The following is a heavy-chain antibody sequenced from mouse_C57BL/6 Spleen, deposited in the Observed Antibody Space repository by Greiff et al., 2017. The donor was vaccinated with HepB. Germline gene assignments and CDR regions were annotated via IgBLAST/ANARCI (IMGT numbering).Heavy chain of an antibody. Sequence: QVQLKQPGAELVKPGASVKMSCKASGYTFTSYWITWVKQRPGQGLEWIGDIYPGSGSTNYNEKFKSKATLTVDTSSSTAYMQLSSLTSEDSAVYYCARRGYGSSPLAYWGQGTLVTVSA. CDR1: GYTFTSYW. CDR2: IYPGSGST. J-gene: IGHJ3*01. V-gene: IGHV1-55*01. CDR3: ARRGYGSSPLAY. D-gene: IGHD1-1*01.